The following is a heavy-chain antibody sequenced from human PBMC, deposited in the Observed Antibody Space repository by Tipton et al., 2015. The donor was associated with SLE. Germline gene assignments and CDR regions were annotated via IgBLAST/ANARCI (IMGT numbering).Heavy chain of an antibody. CDR2: IYYSGST. Sequence: LSLTCTVSGGSISSGSYYWSWIRQPAGKGLEWIGSIYYSGSTYYNPSLKSRVTISVDTSKNQFSLKLSSVTAADTAVYYCARLGGYSTYFDYWGQGTLVTVSS. J-gene: IGHJ4*02. D-gene: IGHD4-11*01. V-gene: IGHV4-39*07. CDR1: GGSISSGSYY. CDR3: ARLGGYSTYFDY.